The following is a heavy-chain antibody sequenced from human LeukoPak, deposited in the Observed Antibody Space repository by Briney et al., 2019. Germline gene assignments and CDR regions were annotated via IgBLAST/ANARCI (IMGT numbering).Heavy chain of an antibody. CDR1: GYAFTGYY. J-gene: IGHJ3*02. Sequence: ASVKVSCKASGYAFTGYYMHWVRQAPGQGLGWMGWINPNSGGTNYAQKFQGRVAMTRDTSISTAYMELSRLRSDDTAVYYCARGGYGGNPEDHAFDIWGQGTMVTVSS. CDR2: INPNSGGT. CDR3: ARGGYGGNPEDHAFDI. D-gene: IGHD4-17*01. V-gene: IGHV1-2*02.